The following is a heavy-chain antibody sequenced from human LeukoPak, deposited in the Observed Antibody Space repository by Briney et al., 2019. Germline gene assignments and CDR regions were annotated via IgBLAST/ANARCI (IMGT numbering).Heavy chain of an antibody. D-gene: IGHD3-22*01. CDR3: ARTSSGYYYGFDY. Sequence: PGGSLRLSCAAPGFTFSSYEMNWVRQAPGKGLEWVSYISSSGSTIYYADSVKGRFTISRDNAKNSLYLQMNSLRAEDTAVYYCARTSSGYYYGFDYWGQGTLVTVSS. CDR2: ISSSGSTI. V-gene: IGHV3-48*03. J-gene: IGHJ4*02. CDR1: GFTFSSYE.